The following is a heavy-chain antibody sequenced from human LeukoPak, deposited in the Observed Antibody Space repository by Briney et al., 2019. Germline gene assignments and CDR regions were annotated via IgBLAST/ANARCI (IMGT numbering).Heavy chain of an antibody. D-gene: IGHD1-1*01. V-gene: IGHV3-15*01. Sequence: GGSLRLSCVVSGFNFNDAWMSWVRQAPGKGLEWVGRLKSKGGGETADYSAPVKGRFTVSRDDPQNTLYLQMNSLKIEDTAVYFCSWELDVSFGRRLEHWGQGTLVTVAS. CDR2: LKSKGGGETA. CDR1: GFNFNDAW. J-gene: IGHJ5*02. CDR3: SWELDVSFGRRLEH.